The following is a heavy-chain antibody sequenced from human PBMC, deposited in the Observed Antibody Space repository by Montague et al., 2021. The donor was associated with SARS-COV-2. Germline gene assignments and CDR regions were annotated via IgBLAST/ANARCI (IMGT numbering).Heavy chain of an antibody. V-gene: IGHV4-34*01. Sequence: SETLSLTCAVYSGSFSDYKWTWIRQSPGKGLEWLGQISHSGSANYNPSLKSRVTISVDTAKNQFSLKLTSANVADTAVYYCTRGAPGYWGQGTLVTVSS. J-gene: IGHJ4*02. CDR2: ISHSGSA. CDR3: TRGAPGY. CDR1: SGSFSDYK.